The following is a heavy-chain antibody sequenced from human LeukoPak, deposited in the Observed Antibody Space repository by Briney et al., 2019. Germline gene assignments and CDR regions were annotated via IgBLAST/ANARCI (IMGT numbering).Heavy chain of an antibody. Sequence: GGSLRLSCAASGFTFSSYWMSWVRQAPGKGLEWVANIKQDGSEKYYVDSVKGRFTISRDNAKNSLYLQMNSLRAEDTAVYYCARESSGWRDYYYYYMDVRGKGTTVTVSS. J-gene: IGHJ6*03. D-gene: IGHD6-19*01. CDR2: IKQDGSEK. CDR1: GFTFSSYW. V-gene: IGHV3-7*01. CDR3: ARESSGWRDYYYYYMDV.